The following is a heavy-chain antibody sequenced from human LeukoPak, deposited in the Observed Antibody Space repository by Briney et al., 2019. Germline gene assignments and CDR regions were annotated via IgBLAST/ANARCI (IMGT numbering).Heavy chain of an antibody. Sequence: ASVKVSCKASGYTFTGYYMHWVRQAPGQGLEWMGWINPNSGGTNYAQKFQGRVTMTRDTSISTAYMGLSRLRSDDTAVYYCAREIYDFWSGYYTVGTYYFDYWGQGTLVTVSS. V-gene: IGHV1-2*02. CDR3: AREIYDFWSGYYTVGTYYFDY. CDR1: GYTFTGYY. D-gene: IGHD3-3*01. CDR2: INPNSGGT. J-gene: IGHJ4*02.